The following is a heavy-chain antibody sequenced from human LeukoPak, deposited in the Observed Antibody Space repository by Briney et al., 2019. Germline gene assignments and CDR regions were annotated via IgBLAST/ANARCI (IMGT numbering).Heavy chain of an antibody. CDR1: GYTFTSYG. V-gene: IGHV1-18*04. Sequence: ASVKVSCKASGYTFTSYGISWVRQAPGQGLEWMGWISAYNGNTNYAQKLQGRVTMTTDTSTSTAYRELRSLRSDDTAVYYCARTYYYGSGSYSPDYWGQGTLVTVSS. CDR2: ISAYNGNT. D-gene: IGHD3-10*01. CDR3: ARTYYYGSGSYSPDY. J-gene: IGHJ4*02.